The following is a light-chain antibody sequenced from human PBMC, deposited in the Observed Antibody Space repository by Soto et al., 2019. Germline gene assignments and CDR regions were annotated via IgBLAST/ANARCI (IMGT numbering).Light chain of an antibody. J-gene: IGLJ1*01. CDR2: SNN. Sequence: QSVLTQPPSASGTPGQRVTISCSGRSSNIGSNPVNWYQQLPGTAPKLLIYSNNQRPSGVPDRFSGSKSGTSASLAISGLQSEDEADYYCAAWDDRLNGYVFGTGTKVTVL. CDR1: SSNIGSNP. CDR3: AAWDDRLNGYV. V-gene: IGLV1-44*01.